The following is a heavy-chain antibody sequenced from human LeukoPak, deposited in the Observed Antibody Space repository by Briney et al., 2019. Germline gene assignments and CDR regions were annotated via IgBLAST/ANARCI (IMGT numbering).Heavy chain of an antibody. J-gene: IGHJ4*02. CDR1: GFTFSNSA. CDR3: AKGGSYAPLDF. V-gene: IGHV3-23*01. Sequence: PGGSLRLSCAASGFTFSNSAMTSVRQAPGKGLEWVSAISSSGSDTLYTDSVKDRFTISRDNSKNTLYLQMNTLRAQNTAVSYSAKGGSYAPLDFWGQGTLVTVSS. CDR2: ISSSGSDT. D-gene: IGHD1-26*01.